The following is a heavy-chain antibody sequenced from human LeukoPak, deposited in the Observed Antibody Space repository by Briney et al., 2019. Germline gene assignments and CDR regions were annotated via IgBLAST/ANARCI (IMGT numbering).Heavy chain of an antibody. D-gene: IGHD2-21*01. CDR1: GGSISSYY. CDR2: LHTSGST. CDR3: ARGRALFD. Sequence: SETLSLTCTVSGGSISSYYWSWIRQPAGEGLEWIGRLHTSGSTHYNPSLKSRVTMSVDTSKNQFSLKLTSVTAADTAVYYCARGRALFDWGQGTLVTVSS. V-gene: IGHV4-4*07. J-gene: IGHJ4*02.